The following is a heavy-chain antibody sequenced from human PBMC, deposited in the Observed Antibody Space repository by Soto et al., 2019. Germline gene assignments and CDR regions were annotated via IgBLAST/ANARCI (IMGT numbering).Heavy chain of an antibody. V-gene: IGHV3-30*18. D-gene: IGHD4-4*01. Sequence: GGSLRLSCAASGFTFSSYGMHWVRQAPGKGLEWVAVISYDGSNKYYADSVKGRFTISRDNSKNTLYLQMNSLRAEDTAVYYCAKDRDYMSVYYYYYMDVWGKGTTVTVSS. CDR2: ISYDGSNK. CDR3: AKDRDYMSVYYYYYMDV. J-gene: IGHJ6*03. CDR1: GFTFSSYG.